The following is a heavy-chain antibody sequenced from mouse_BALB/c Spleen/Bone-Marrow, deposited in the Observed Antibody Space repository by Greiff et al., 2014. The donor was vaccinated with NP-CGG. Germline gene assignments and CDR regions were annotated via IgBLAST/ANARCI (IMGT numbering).Heavy chain of an antibody. CDR2: FYPGSDSI. J-gene: IGHJ2*01. V-gene: IGHV1-62-2*01. CDR1: GYTFTEFI. CDR3: ARHLYYFDY. Sequence: VQRVESGAGLVKPGASVKLSCKASGYTFTEFIIHWVKQRSGQGLEWIGWFYPGSDSIKYNEKFKDKATLTADISSSTVHMELSRLTSEDSAVYFCARHLYYFDYWGQGTTLTVSS.